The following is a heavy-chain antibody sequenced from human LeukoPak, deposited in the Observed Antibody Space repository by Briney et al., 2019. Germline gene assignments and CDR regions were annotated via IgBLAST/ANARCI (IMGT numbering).Heavy chain of an antibody. CDR3: AGDYGDYVGGAFDI. CDR2: IYSGGST. CDR1: GFTVSSNY. V-gene: IGHV3-53*01. D-gene: IGHD4-17*01. Sequence: PGGSLRLSCAASGFTVSSNYMSWVRQAPGKGLEWVSVIYSGGSTYYADSVKGRFTISRDNSKNTLYLQMNSLRAEDTAVYYCAGDYGDYVGGAFDIWGQGTMVTVSS. J-gene: IGHJ3*02.